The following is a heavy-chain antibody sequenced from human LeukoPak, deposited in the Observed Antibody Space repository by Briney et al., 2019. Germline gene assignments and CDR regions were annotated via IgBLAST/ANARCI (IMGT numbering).Heavy chain of an antibody. V-gene: IGHV4-59*01. J-gene: IGHJ6*02. CDR2: IYYSGST. CDR3: ARDNWNYGSSMDV. D-gene: IGHD1-7*01. CDR1: GGSFSGYY. Sequence: SETLSLTCAVYGGSFSGYYWNWIRQPPGKGLEWIGYIYYSGSTNYNPSLKSRVTISVDTSKNQFSLKLSSVTAADTAVYHCARDNWNYGSSMDVWGQGTTVTVSS.